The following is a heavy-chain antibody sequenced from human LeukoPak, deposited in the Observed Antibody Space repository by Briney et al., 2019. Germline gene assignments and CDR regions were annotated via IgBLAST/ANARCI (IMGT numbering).Heavy chain of an antibody. D-gene: IGHD3-10*01. V-gene: IGHV1-2*02. CDR1: GYTFTGYY. Sequence: ASVKVSCKASGYTFTGYYMHWVRQAPGQGLEWMGWINPNSGGTNYAQKFQGRVTMTGDTSISTAYMELSRLRSDDTAVYYCARAHAGELLWFGEFEPKYNWFDPWGQGTLVTVSS. CDR3: ARAHAGELLWFGEFEPKYNWFDP. J-gene: IGHJ5*02. CDR2: INPNSGGT.